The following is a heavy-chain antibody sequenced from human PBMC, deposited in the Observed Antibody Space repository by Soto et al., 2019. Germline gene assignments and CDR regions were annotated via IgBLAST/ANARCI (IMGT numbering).Heavy chain of an antibody. CDR1: GFPFSSTD. CDR2: IDGSGGTT. V-gene: IGHV3-23*01. J-gene: IGHJ5*02. D-gene: IGHD3-10*01. CDR3: AKNSGWFNT. Sequence: RGSLRLSCAASGFPFSSTDMTWVRQAPGKGLDWVSTIDGSGGTTYYADSVKGRFTISRDNSMNTVYLQMNSLRADDTALYYCAKNSGWFNTWGQGALVTVSS.